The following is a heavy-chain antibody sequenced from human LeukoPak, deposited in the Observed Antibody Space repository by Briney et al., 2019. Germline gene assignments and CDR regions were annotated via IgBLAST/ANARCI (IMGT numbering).Heavy chain of an antibody. J-gene: IGHJ3*02. CDR1: GFSFRDYY. V-gene: IGHV3-23*01. Sequence: GGSLRLSCAASGFSFRDYYMNWIRQAPGKGLEWVSAISGSGGSTYYADSVKGRFTISRDNSKNTLYLQMNSLRAEDTAVYYCAKDGGSSSRFDAFDIWGQGTMVTVSS. CDR3: AKDGGSSSRFDAFDI. CDR2: ISGSGGST. D-gene: IGHD6-13*01.